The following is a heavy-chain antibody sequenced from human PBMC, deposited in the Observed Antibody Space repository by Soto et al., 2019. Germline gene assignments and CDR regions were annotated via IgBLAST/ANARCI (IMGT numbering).Heavy chain of an antibody. V-gene: IGHV5-51*01. CDR1: GYSFTSYC. CDR2: IYPGDSDT. J-gene: IGHJ4*02. CDR3: ARSSATARVRYFDY. D-gene: IGHD1-26*01. Sequence: GEPLKISCKGSGYSFTSYCNGWVRQMPGKGLEWMGIIYPGDSDTRYSPSFQGQVTISADKSISTAYLQWSSLKASDTAMYYCARSSATARVRYFDYWGQGTLVTVSS.